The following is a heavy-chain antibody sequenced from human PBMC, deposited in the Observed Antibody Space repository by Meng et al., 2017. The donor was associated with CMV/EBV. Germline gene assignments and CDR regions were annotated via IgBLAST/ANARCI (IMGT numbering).Heavy chain of an antibody. CDR3: ARDSRGYSYGSDY. CDR2: ISSSSSYI. D-gene: IGHD5-18*01. CDR1: GFTFSDYY. Sequence: GGSLRPSCAASGFTFSDYYMNWVRQAPGKGLEWVSSISSSSSYIYYADSVKGRFTISRDNAKNSLYLQMNSLRAEDTAVYYCARDSRGYSYGSDYWGQGTLVTVSS. V-gene: IGHV3-21*01. J-gene: IGHJ4*02.